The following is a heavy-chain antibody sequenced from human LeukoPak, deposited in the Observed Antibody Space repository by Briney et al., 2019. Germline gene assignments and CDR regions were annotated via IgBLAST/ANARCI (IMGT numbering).Heavy chain of an antibody. CDR3: ARGGPSSWPHYFDF. CDR1: GGSISSYY. D-gene: IGHD6-13*01. Sequence: KPSETLSLTCTVSGGSISSYYWSWIRQPAGKGLEWIGRIYTSGSTNYNPSLKSRVTTLVDTSKNHFSLILSSVTAADTAVYYCARGGPSSWPHYFDFWGQGALVTVSS. V-gene: IGHV4-4*07. CDR2: IYTSGST. J-gene: IGHJ4*02.